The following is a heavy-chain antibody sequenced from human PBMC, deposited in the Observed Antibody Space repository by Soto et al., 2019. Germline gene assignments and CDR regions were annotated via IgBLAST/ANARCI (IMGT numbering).Heavy chain of an antibody. J-gene: IGHJ4*02. Sequence: SETLSLTCTVSGGSISSHYWSWIRQPPGKGLEWIGYIYYSGSTNYNPSLKSRVIISVDTSKNQFSLKLSSVTAADTAVYYCARHTTVPGPEYDFDYWGQGTLVTVSS. D-gene: IGHD2-2*01. V-gene: IGHV4-59*08. CDR3: ARHTTVPGPEYDFDY. CDR1: GGSISSHY. CDR2: IYYSGST.